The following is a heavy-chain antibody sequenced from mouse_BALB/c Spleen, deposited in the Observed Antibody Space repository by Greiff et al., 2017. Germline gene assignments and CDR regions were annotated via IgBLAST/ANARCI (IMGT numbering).Heavy chain of an antibody. CDR3: ARNWDFNYAMDD. D-gene: IGHD4-1*01. J-gene: IGHJ4*01. V-gene: IGHV5-6*03. Sequence: EVKLVESGGGLVKPGGSLKLSCAASGFTFSSYGMSWVRQTPDKRLEWVATISSGGSYTYYPDSVKGRFTISRDNAKNTLYLQMSSLKSEDTAMYYCARNWDFNYAMDDGGQGTSVTVSS. CDR2: ISSGGSYT. CDR1: GFTFSSYG.